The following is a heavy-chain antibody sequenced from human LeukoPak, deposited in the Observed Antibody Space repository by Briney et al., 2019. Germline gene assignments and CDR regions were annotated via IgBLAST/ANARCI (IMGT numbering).Heavy chain of an antibody. CDR1: GGSISSGGYS. J-gene: IGHJ3*02. V-gene: IGHV4-30-2*01. Sequence: PLQTLSLTCAVSGGSISSGGYSWSWIRQPPGKGLEWIGYIYHSGSTYYNPSLKSRVTISVDRSKNQFSLKLSSVTAADTAVYYCARRDSVTDAFDIWGQGTTVTVSS. D-gene: IGHD3-10*01. CDR3: ARRDSVTDAFDI. CDR2: IYHSGST.